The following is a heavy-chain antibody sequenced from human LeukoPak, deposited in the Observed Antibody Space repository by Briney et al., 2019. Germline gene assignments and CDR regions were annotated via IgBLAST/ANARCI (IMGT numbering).Heavy chain of an antibody. CDR2: IKQDETEK. Sequence: AGSLRLSCAVSGLNFRSFWMSWVRQAPGKGLEWVAKIKQDETEKFYVDSVKGRFTISRDNAKNSLYLQMNSLRVEDSAVYYCARGFYFSMTELYYLDLWGRGTLVTVSS. J-gene: IGHJ2*01. CDR3: ARGFYFSMTELYYLDL. CDR1: GLNFRSFW. V-gene: IGHV3-7*04. D-gene: IGHD2-15*01.